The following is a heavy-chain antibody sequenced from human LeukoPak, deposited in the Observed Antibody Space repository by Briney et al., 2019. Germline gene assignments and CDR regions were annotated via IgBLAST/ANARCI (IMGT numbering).Heavy chain of an antibody. J-gene: IGHJ4*02. V-gene: IGHV4-31*03. Sequence: SGTLSLTCTVSGXSISSGGYYWSWIRQHPGKGLEWIGYIYYSGSTYYNPSLKSRITISVDTSKNQFSLKLSSVTAADTAVYYCARDSNYGVGYFDYWGQGTLVTVSS. CDR1: GXSISSGGYY. D-gene: IGHD4-11*01. CDR2: IYYSGST. CDR3: ARDSNYGVGYFDY.